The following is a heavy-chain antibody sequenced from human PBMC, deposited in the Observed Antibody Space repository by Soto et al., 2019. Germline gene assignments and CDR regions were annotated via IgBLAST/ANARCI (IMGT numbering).Heavy chain of an antibody. CDR1: GFSLSTSGVG. V-gene: IGHV2-5*02. CDR2: IYWDDDK. D-gene: IGHD2-21*02. CDR3: IQSRCGGDCLQSYASHYYYGMDV. Sequence: QITLKESGPTLVKPTQTLTLTCTFSGFSLSTSGVGVGWIRQPPGKALEWLALIYWDDDKRYRPSLRSRLTISKDTSKILVVLTMTNMDPVDTATYYCIQSRCGGDCLQSYASHYYYGMDVWGQGTTVTVSS. J-gene: IGHJ6*02.